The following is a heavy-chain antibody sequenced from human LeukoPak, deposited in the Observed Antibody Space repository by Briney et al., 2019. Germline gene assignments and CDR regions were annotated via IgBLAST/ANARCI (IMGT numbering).Heavy chain of an antibody. D-gene: IGHD2-2*01. CDR2: ISSSSSYI. CDR1: GFTFSSYS. V-gene: IGHV3-21*01. Sequence: PGGSLRLSCAASGFTFSSYSMNWVRQAPGNGLEWVSSISSSSSYIYYADSVKGRFTISRDDAKNSLYLQMNSLRAEDTAVYYCARDGQYCSSTSCYRAHNWFDPWGQGTLVTVSS. J-gene: IGHJ5*02. CDR3: ARDGQYCSSTSCYRAHNWFDP.